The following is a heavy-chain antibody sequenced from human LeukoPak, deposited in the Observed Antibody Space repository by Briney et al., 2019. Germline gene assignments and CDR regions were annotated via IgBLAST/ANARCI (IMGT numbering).Heavy chain of an antibody. CDR3: ARDISARDEEWWFDP. Sequence: ASVKVSCKAFGYTFTNNFMHWVRQAPGQGPEWMGLISPTGSFTAYAQKFHGRVTLTRDLSTSTDYLELRSLRSEGTAVYYCARDISARDEEWWFDPWGQGTLVTVSS. CDR2: ISPTGSFT. D-gene: IGHD5-24*01. CDR1: GYTFTNNF. V-gene: IGHV1-46*01. J-gene: IGHJ5*02.